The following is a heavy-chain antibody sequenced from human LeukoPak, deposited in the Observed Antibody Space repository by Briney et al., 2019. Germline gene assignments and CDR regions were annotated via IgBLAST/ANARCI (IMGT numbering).Heavy chain of an antibody. CDR1: GFTFSSYG. J-gene: IGHJ5*02. CDR3: ARDPGGNYYVSWFDP. V-gene: IGHV3-30*03. D-gene: IGHD1-26*01. Sequence: GGSLRLSCAASGFTFSSYGMHWVRQAPGKGLEWVAVISYDGSKKHYADSVKGRFTISRDNSNNTLYLQMNSLRAEDTAVYYCARDPGGNYYVSWFDPWGQGTLVTVSS. CDR2: ISYDGSKK.